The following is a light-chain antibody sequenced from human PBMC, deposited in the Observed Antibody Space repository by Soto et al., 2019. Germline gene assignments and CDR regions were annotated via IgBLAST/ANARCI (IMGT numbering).Light chain of an antibody. V-gene: IGKV3-15*01. CDR2: AAS. CDR3: QQYKNWPPLT. Sequence: EIVMTQSPATLSVSPGERATLSCRASQSVGSAVAWYQHKPGQAPRLLIVAASIRATGVPGRFSGGGSGTELTLTISSLQSEDFAVYYCQQYKNWPPLTFGGGTTVEIK. CDR1: QSVGSA. J-gene: IGKJ4*01.